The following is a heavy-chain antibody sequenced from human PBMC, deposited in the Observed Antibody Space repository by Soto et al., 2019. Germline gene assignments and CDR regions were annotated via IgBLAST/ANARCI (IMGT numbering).Heavy chain of an antibody. CDR2: ISYDGSNK. Sequence: QVQLVESGGGVVQPGRSLRLSCAASGFTFSSYAMHWVRQAPGKGLEWVAVISYDGSNKYYADSVKGRFTISRDNSKNTLYLQMNSLRAEDTAVYYCARRADVWGSYRYGRMDVW. CDR3: ARRADVWGSYRYGRMDV. J-gene: IGHJ6*01. D-gene: IGHD3-16*02. CDR1: GFTFSSYA. V-gene: IGHV3-30-3*01.